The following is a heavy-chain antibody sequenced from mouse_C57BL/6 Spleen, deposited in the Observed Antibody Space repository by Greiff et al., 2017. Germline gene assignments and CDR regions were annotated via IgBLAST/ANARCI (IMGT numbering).Heavy chain of an antibody. J-gene: IGHJ4*01. CDR3: VRAYYVYGGAMDY. D-gene: IGHD2-10*01. Sequence: EVQLVESGGGLVQPKGSLKLSCAASGFSFNTYAMNWVRQAPGKGLEWVARIRSKSNNYATYYADSVKDRFTISRDDSESILYLQMNNLKTEDTAMDYCVRAYYVYGGAMDYWGQGTSVTVSS. CDR1: GFSFNTYA. V-gene: IGHV10-1*01. CDR2: IRSKSNNYAT.